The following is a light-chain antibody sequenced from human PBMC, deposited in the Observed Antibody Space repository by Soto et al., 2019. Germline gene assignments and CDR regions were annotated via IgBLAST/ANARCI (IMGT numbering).Light chain of an antibody. CDR3: QQYYSTPPVT. CDR1: QSVFYSSNNKNY. J-gene: IGKJ4*01. Sequence: DIVMTQSPDSLAVSLGERATINCKSSQSVFYSSNNKNYFAWYQQKPGQPPKLLIYWASTRESGVPDRLSGSGSERDFTLTISSLQAEDVAVYCCQQYYSTPPVTFGGGTKVEIK. V-gene: IGKV4-1*01. CDR2: WAS.